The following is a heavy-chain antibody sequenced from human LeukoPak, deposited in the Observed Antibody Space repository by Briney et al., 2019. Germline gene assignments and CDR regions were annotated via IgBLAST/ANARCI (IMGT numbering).Heavy chain of an antibody. CDR1: GGTFSSYA. Sequence: ASVKVSRKASGGTFSSYAISWVRQAPGQRLEWMGGIIPIFGTANYAQKFQGRVTITADKSTSTTYLELSSLRSEDTAVYYCARGKVGATSFDYWGQGTLVTVSS. J-gene: IGHJ4*02. CDR2: IIPIFGTA. V-gene: IGHV1-69*06. CDR3: ARGKVGATSFDY. D-gene: IGHD1-26*01.